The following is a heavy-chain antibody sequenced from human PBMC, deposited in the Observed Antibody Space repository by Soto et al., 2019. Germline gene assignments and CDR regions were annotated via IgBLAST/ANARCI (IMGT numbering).Heavy chain of an antibody. D-gene: IGHD6-13*01. J-gene: IGHJ6*02. CDR3: ARSAAAGFGYHHYGMAV. CDR2: IDPSDSYT. Sequence: PGESLKISCKGSGYSFTSYWISWVRQMPGKGLEWMGRIDPSDSYTNYSPSFQGHVTISADKSISTAYLQWSSLKASDTAMYYCARSAAAGFGYHHYGMAVWGQRTTVTVSS. V-gene: IGHV5-10-1*01. CDR1: GYSFTSYW.